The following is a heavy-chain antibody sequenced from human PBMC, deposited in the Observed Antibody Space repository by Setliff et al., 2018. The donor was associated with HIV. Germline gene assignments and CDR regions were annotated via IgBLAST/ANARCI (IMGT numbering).Heavy chain of an antibody. J-gene: IGHJ4*02. CDR2: IYSGGST. V-gene: IGHV3-53*01. CDR3: ARRYYPDSSGYYFDS. D-gene: IGHD3-22*01. CDR1: GFTVSSNY. Sequence: GGSLRLSCAASGFTVSSNYMSWVRQAPGKGLEWVSVIYSGGSTYYADSVKGRFAISRDNSKNALYVQMDSLRAEDTAVYYCARRYYPDSSGYYFDSWGQGTLVTVSS.